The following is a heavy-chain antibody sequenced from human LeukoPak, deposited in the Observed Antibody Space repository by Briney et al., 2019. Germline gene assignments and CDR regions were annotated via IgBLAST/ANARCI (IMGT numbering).Heavy chain of an antibody. CDR1: GITLSNYG. CDR3: AKRGVVIRVLLVGFHKEAYYFDS. D-gene: IGHD2-21*01. V-gene: IGHV3-23*01. Sequence: PGGSLRLSCAVSGITLSNYGMSWVRQAPGKGLEWVAGVSDSGGSTNYADSVKGRFTISRDNPKNTLFLKMNSLRAEDTAVYFCAKRGVVIRVLLVGFHKEAYYFDSWGQGALVTVSS. CDR2: VSDSGGST. J-gene: IGHJ4*02.